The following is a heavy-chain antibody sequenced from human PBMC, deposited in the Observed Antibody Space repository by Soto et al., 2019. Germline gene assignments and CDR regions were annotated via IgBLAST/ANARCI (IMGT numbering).Heavy chain of an antibody. V-gene: IGHV3-11*01. CDR2: INTRSTTV. CDR1: GFRFIDHY. D-gene: IGHD3-10*01. CDR3: AREDRMVRGALDV. Sequence: GGSLRLSCAASGFRFIDHYMSWVRQAPGKGLEWLSYINTRSTTVNYADSVKGRFTISRDNTKNSLFLQMDSLRAEDSAVYYCAREDRMVRGALDVWGQGTTVTVSS. J-gene: IGHJ6*02.